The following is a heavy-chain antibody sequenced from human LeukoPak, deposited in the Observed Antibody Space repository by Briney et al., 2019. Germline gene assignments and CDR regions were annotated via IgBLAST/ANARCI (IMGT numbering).Heavy chain of an antibody. CDR3: ARDRAPGWRWLQSTRTNDY. Sequence: PGGSLRLSCAASGFTFSSYSMNWVRQAPGKGLEWVSYISSSSSTIYYADSVKGRFTISRDNAKNSLYLQMNSLRAEDTAVYYCARDRAPGWRWLQSTRTNDYWGQGTLVTVSS. CDR2: ISSSSSTI. D-gene: IGHD5-24*01. J-gene: IGHJ4*02. V-gene: IGHV3-48*04. CDR1: GFTFSSYS.